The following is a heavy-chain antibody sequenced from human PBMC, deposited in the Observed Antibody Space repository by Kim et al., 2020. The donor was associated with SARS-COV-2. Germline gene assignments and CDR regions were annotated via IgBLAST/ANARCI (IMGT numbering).Heavy chain of an antibody. CDR3: ARDPIGIAAAGTFHYYGMDV. D-gene: IGHD6-13*01. J-gene: IGHJ6*02. CDR1: GYTFTSYG. CDR2: ISAYNGNT. Sequence: ASVKVSCKASGYTFTSYGISWVRQAPGQGLEWMGWISAYNGNTNYAQKLQGRVTMTTDTSTSTAYMELRSLRSDDTAVYYCARDPIGIAAAGTFHYYGMDVWGQGTTVTVSS. V-gene: IGHV1-18*04.